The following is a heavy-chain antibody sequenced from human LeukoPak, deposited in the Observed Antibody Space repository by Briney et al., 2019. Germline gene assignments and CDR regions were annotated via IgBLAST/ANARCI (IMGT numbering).Heavy chain of an antibody. D-gene: IGHD6-13*01. Sequence: GGSLRLSCAASGFTFDDYGMSWVRQAPGKGLEWVSGINWNGGSTGYADSVKGRFTISRDNSKNTLYLQMNSLRAEDTAVYYCAKDRSSSWYNDAFDIWGQGTMVTVSS. CDR2: INWNGGST. CDR3: AKDRSSSWYNDAFDI. CDR1: GFTFDDYG. V-gene: IGHV3-20*04. J-gene: IGHJ3*02.